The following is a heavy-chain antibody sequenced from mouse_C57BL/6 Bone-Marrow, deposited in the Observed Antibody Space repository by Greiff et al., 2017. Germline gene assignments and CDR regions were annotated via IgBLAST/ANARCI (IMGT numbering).Heavy chain of an antibody. D-gene: IGHD1-1*01. J-gene: IGHJ1*03. CDR3: ARDYGSSYWYFDV. CDR2: IYPRGGST. V-gene: IGHV1-85*01. CDR1: GYTFTSYD. Sequence: QVQLQQSGPELVKPGASVKLSCKASGYTFTSYDINWVKQRPGPGLEWIGWIYPRGGSTKYNENFKGKATLTVDTSSSTAYMELHSLTSEDSAVYFCARDYGSSYWYFDVWGTGTTVTVSS.